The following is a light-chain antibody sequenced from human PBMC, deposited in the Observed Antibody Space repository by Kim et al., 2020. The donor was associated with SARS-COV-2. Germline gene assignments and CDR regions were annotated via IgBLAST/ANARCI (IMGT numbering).Light chain of an antibody. V-gene: IGLV1-47*01. CDR1: SSNIGSNY. CDR3: AAWDDSLSGYV. Sequence: GQRVTIACSGSSSNIGSNYVYWYQQRPGTAPKLLVYRNNQRPSGVPDRFSGSKSGTSASLAISGRRSEDEADYYCAAWDDSLSGYVFGTGTKVTVL. J-gene: IGLJ1*01. CDR2: RNN.